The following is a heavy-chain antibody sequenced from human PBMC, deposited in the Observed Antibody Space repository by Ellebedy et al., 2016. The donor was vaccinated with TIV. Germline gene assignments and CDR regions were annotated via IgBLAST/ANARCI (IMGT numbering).Heavy chain of an antibody. CDR3: ARDVALGS. Sequence: ETLSLTCAASGFTVSSTYMSWVRQAPGKGLEWVSVIYSGGSTYYADSVKGRFTISRDNSENTLYLQMNSLRAEDTAVYYCARDVALGSWGQGTLVTVSS. CDR2: IYSGGST. V-gene: IGHV3-53*01. J-gene: IGHJ4*02. CDR1: GFTVSSTY.